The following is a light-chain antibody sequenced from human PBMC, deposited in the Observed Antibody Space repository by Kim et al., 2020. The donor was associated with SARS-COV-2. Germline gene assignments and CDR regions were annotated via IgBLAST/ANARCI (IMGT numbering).Light chain of an antibody. Sequence: EIVLTQSPGTLSLSPGERATLSCRASQSVSSSYLAWYQQKPGQAPRLLIYGASRRFTGIPDRFSGSGSGTDFTLTINRLEPEDFAVYYCQQYGTSPITFGQGTRLEIK. V-gene: IGKV3-20*01. CDR3: QQYGTSPIT. CDR2: GAS. J-gene: IGKJ5*01. CDR1: QSVSSSY.